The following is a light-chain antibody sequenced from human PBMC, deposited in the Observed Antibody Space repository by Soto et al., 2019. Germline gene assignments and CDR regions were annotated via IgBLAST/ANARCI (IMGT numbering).Light chain of an antibody. V-gene: IGKV4-1*01. Sequence: DIVMTQSPDSLAVSLGERATINCKSSQSVLYNSDNDNYLAWYQQKPGQAPKLLISWASTRESGVPDRFIGGVSGTEFTLTISSLQAEDVAVYYCQQYVSSPLTFGGGTKVEIK. CDR1: QSVLYNSDNDNY. J-gene: IGKJ4*01. CDR2: WAS. CDR3: QQYVSSPLT.